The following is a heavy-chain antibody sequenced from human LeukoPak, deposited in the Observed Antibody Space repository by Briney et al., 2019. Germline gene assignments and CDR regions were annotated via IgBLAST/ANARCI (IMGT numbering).Heavy chain of an antibody. CDR2: IRYDGSNK. D-gene: IGHD6-19*01. CDR3: AKSSSHAFDI. J-gene: IGHJ3*02. CDR1: RFTFSSSG. V-gene: IGHV3-30*02. Sequence: PGGSLRLSCAASRFTFSSSGMHWVRQAPGKGLEWVAFIRYDGSNKYYADSVKGRFTISRDNSKNTLYLQMNSLRVEDTAVYYCAKSSSHAFDIWGQGTMVTLSS.